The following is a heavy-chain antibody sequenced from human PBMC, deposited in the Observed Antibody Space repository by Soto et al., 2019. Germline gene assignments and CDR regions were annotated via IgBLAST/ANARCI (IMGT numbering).Heavy chain of an antibody. CDR3: ARVGRVSNGGFFDY. CDR1: GGSISSYY. Sequence: SETLSLTCTVSGGSISSYYWSWIRQPPGKGLEWVGHIYYTGNTYYNPSLKSRLTISVDTSKNQFSLKLSSVTAADTAVYFCARVGRVSNGGFFDYWGQGTLVTVSS. J-gene: IGHJ4*02. CDR2: IYYTGNT. V-gene: IGHV4-59*12. D-gene: IGHD2-8*01.